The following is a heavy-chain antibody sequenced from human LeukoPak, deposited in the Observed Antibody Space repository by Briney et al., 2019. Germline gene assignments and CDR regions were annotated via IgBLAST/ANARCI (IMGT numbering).Heavy chain of an antibody. CDR1: GFTVSSNY. Sequence: PGGSLRLSCAASGFTVSSNYMSWVRQAPGKGLEWVSVIYSGGSTYYADSVKGRFTISRDNSKNTLYLQMNSLRAEDTAVYYCVRDKLTGASRLDYWGQGTLLTVSS. V-gene: IGHV3-53*01. CDR2: IYSGGST. D-gene: IGHD7-27*01. CDR3: VRDKLTGASRLDY. J-gene: IGHJ4*02.